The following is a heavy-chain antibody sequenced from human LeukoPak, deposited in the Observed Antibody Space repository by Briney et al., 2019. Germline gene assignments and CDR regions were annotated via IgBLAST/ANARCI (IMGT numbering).Heavy chain of an antibody. CDR2: ISSSSSYI. V-gene: IGHV3-21*01. J-gene: IGHJ6*02. CDR1: GFTFSSYS. CDR3: ARDGIVVVVAAAQTKNPYYYGMDV. Sequence: GALRLSCAASGFTFSSYSMNWVRQAPGKGLEWVSSISSSSSYIYYADSVKGRFTISRDNAKNSLYLQMNSLRAEDTAVYYCARDGIVVVVAAAQTKNPYYYGMDVWGQGTTVTVSS. D-gene: IGHD2-15*01.